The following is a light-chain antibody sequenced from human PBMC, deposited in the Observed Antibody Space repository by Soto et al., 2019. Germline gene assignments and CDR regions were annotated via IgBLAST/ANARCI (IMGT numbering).Light chain of an antibody. V-gene: IGKV3-15*01. CDR2: GAS. CDR1: QSVSSN. Sequence: EIVMTQSPATLSVSPGERATLSCRASQSVSSNLAWYQQKPGQAPRLLIYGASTRATGIPARFSGSGSGTEFTLTISSLQSGDFAVYYCQQYNKWPLTFGGGTKVEIK. J-gene: IGKJ4*01. CDR3: QQYNKWPLT.